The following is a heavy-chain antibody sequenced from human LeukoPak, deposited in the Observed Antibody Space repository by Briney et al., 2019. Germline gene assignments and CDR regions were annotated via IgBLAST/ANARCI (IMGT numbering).Heavy chain of an antibody. CDR2: IYHSGST. CDR3: ARGVVVVAATLGGFRYFDL. D-gene: IGHD2-15*01. V-gene: IGHV4-38-2*02. CDR1: GYSISSGYY. J-gene: IGHJ2*01. Sequence: PSETLSLTCTVSGYSISSGYYWGWIRQPPGKGLEWIGSIYHSGSTYYNPSLKSRVTISVDTSKNQFSLKLSSVTAADTAVYYCARGVVVVAATLGGFRYFDLWGRGTLVTVSS.